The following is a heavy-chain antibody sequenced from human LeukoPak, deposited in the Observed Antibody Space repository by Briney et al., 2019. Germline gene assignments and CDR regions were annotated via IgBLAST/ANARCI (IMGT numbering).Heavy chain of an antibody. CDR2: IYYSGST. CDR3: ARVPRRSSFKSNWFDP. D-gene: IGHD6-13*01. J-gene: IGHJ5*02. Sequence: SEALSLTCTVSGGSISSHYWSWIRQPPGKGLEWNGYIYYSGSTNYNPSLKSRVTISVDTSKNQFSLKLSSVTAADTAVYYCARVPRRSSFKSNWFDPWGQGTLVTVSS. V-gene: IGHV4-59*11. CDR1: GGSISSHY.